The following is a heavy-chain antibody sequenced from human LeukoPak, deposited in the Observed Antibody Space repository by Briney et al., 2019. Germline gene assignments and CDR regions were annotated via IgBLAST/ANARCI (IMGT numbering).Heavy chain of an antibody. CDR2: IFASGSP. J-gene: IGHJ4*02. CDR1: GGSINNY. CDR3: ARDGAVNMRGWYFDY. V-gene: IGHV4-4*07. Sequence: SETLSLTCTVSGGSINNYWNWIRQPAGKGLEWIGRIFASGSPNYNPSLKSRVSMSVDTSSNQFSLKLSSVTAADTAVYYCARDGAVNMRGWYFDYWGQGALVTVSS. D-gene: IGHD2/OR15-2a*01.